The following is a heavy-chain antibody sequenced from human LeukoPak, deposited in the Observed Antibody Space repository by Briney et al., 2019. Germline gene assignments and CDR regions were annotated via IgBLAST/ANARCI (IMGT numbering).Heavy chain of an antibody. Sequence: VKPSETLSLTCTVSGGSISSYYWSWIRQPPGKGLEWIGYIYYSGSTNYNPSLKGRVTISVDTSKNQFSLKLSSVTAADTAVYYCARGGLWFGELLGGSFDYWGQGTLVTVSS. V-gene: IGHV4-59*01. CDR1: GGSISSYY. J-gene: IGHJ4*02. CDR2: IYYSGST. CDR3: ARGGLWFGELLGGSFDY. D-gene: IGHD3-10*01.